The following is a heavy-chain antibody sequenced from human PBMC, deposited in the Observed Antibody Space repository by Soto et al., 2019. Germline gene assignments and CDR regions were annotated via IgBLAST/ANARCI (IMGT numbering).Heavy chain of an antibody. J-gene: IGHJ4*02. CDR2: ISGSGGST. CDR3: AKEGVIIVVVPAADFDY. CDR1: GFTFSSYA. V-gene: IGHV3-23*01. Sequence: EVQLLESGGGLVQPGGSLRLSCAASGFTFSSYAMSWVRQAPGKGLEWVSAISGSGGSTYYADSVKGRFTISRDNSKNTLYLQMNSLRAEDTAAYYCAKEGVIIVVVPAADFDYWGQGTLVTFSS. D-gene: IGHD2-2*01.